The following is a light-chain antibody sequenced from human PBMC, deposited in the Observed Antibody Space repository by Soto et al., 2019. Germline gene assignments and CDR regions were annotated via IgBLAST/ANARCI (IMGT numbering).Light chain of an antibody. CDR2: DVT. CDR1: SSDVGGFNY. V-gene: IGLV2-11*01. Sequence: QSALTQPRSVSGSPGQSITISCTGTSSDVGGFNYVSWYQQYPGKAPKLMIYDVTKRPSGVPDRFSGSKSGNTASLTISGLQAEDEADYYCCSYATYNNVVFGGGTKLTVL. CDR3: CSYATYNNVV. J-gene: IGLJ2*01.